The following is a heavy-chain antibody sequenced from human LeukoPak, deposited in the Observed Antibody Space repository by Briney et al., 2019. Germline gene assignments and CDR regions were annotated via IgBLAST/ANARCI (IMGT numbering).Heavy chain of an antibody. CDR1: GGSISSSSYY. CDR3: ARAMEGSGSYYVAFDY. V-gene: IGHV4-39*07. Sequence: SETLSLTCTVSGGSISSSSYYWGWIRQPPGKGLEWIGSIYHSGSTYYNPSLKSRVTISVDTSKNQFSLKLSSVTAADTAVYYCARAMEGSGSYYVAFDYWGQGTLVTVSS. CDR2: IYHSGST. J-gene: IGHJ4*02. D-gene: IGHD3-10*01.